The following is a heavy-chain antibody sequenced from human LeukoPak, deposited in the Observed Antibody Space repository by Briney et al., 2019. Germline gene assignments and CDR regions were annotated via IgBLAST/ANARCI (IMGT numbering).Heavy chain of an antibody. CDR3: ARGGYDILTGYYRPPPYFFDY. CDR2: INHSGST. CDR1: GGSFSGCY. D-gene: IGHD3-9*01. V-gene: IGHV4-34*01. Sequence: SETLSLTCAVYGGSFSGCYWSWIRQPPGKGLEWIGEINHSGSTNYNPSLKSRVTISVDTSKNQFSLKLSSVTAADTAVYYCARGGYDILTGYYRPPPYFFDYWGQGTLVTVSS. J-gene: IGHJ4*02.